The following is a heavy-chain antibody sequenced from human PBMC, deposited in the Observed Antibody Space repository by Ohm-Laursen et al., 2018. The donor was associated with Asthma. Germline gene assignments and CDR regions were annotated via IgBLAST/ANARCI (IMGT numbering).Heavy chain of an antibody. CDR3: AISPWVVAARPLDY. J-gene: IGHJ4*02. Sequence: SLRLSCAASGFTFSSYSMNWVRQAPGKGLEWVSYISSSSSTIYYADSVKGRFTISRDNAKNSLYLQMNSLRDEDTAVYYCAISPWVVAARPLDYWGQGTLVTVSS. D-gene: IGHD6-6*01. CDR1: GFTFSSYS. CDR2: ISSSSSTI. V-gene: IGHV3-48*02.